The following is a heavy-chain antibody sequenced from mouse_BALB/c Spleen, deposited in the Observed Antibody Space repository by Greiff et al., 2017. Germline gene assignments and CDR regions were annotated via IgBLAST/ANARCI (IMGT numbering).Heavy chain of an antibody. CDR2: ISCYNGAT. CDR3: ARWYYGYYYAMDY. D-gene: IGHD1-2*01. V-gene: IGHV1S34*01. Sequence: LVKTGASVKISCKASGYSFTGYYMHWVKQSHGKSLEWIGYISCYNGATSYNQKFKGKATFTVDTSSSTAYMQFNSLTSEDSAVYYCARWYYGYYYAMDYWGQGTSVTVSS. J-gene: IGHJ4*01. CDR1: GYSFTGYY.